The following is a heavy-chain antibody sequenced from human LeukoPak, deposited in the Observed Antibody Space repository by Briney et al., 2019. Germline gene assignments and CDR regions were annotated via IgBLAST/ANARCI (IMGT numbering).Heavy chain of an antibody. CDR2: IIGSGGST. Sequence: GGSLNLSCAAPGFTFTSNPMAWFRKAQGKGLRWASPIIGSGGSTYYADSVKGRFTISRDNSKNTLYLQMNSLRAEDTAVYYCAREYSSGWYLVTSPDYWGQGTLVTVSP. CDR3: AREYSSGWYLVTSPDY. V-gene: IGHV3-23*01. J-gene: IGHJ4*02. D-gene: IGHD6-19*01. CDR1: GFTFTSNP.